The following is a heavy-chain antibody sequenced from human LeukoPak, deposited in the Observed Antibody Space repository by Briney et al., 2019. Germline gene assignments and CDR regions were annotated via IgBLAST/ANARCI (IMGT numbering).Heavy chain of an antibody. CDR1: GDSISSSSYY. CDR3: ARDTRNSYGYFQDFRH. D-gene: IGHD5-18*01. V-gene: IGHV4-39*07. J-gene: IGHJ1*01. CDR2: IYYSGST. Sequence: SETLSLTCTVSGDSISSSSYYWGWIRQPPGKGLEWIGSIYYSGSTYYNPSLKSRVTISVDTSKNQFSLKLSSVTAADTAVYYCARDTRNSYGYFQDFRHWGQGTLVTVSS.